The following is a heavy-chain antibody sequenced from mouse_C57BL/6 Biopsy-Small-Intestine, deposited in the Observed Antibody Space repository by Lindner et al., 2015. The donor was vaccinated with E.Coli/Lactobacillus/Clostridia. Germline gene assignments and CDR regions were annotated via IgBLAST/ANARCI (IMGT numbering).Heavy chain of an antibody. Sequence: VQLQESGAELARPGASVKLSCTASGFNIKDDYMHWVKQRPEQGLEWIGWIDPENGDTEYASKFQGKATITADTSSNTAYLQLSSLTSEDTAVYYCTTRWLLRPDYWGQGTTLTVSS. CDR1: GFNIKDDY. V-gene: IGHV14-4*01. CDR3: TTRWLLRPDY. CDR2: IDPENGDT. D-gene: IGHD2-3*01. J-gene: IGHJ2*01.